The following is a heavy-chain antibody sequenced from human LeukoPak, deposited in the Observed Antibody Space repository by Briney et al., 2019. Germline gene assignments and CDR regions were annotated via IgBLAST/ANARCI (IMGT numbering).Heavy chain of an antibody. CDR1: GFTFTSST. Sequence: SVKVSCKASGFTFTSSTVQWVRQARGQRLEWIGWIVVGSGNTKYAQKFQERVTITRDMSTNTAYMELSSLRSEDTGVYYCAADLYGPVFDYWGQGTLVTVSS. CDR2: IVVGSGNT. V-gene: IGHV1-58*01. CDR3: AADLYGPVFDY. J-gene: IGHJ4*02. D-gene: IGHD3-16*01.